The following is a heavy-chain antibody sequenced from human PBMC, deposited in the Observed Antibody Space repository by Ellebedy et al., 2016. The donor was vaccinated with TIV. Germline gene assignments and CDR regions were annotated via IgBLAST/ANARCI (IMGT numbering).Heavy chain of an antibody. Sequence: SVKVSXXASGYPFTDNHMHWVRQAPGQGLEWMGGVIPMSGAIQSAQTFQGRVTITADDFTSTVYMQLSSLGSEDAAVYYCTKGEIYRGRMGLIDSWGQGSLVTVSS. D-gene: IGHD4-23*01. CDR1: GYPFTDNH. CDR3: TKGEIYRGRMGLIDS. V-gene: IGHV1-69*13. CDR2: VIPMSGAI. J-gene: IGHJ4*02.